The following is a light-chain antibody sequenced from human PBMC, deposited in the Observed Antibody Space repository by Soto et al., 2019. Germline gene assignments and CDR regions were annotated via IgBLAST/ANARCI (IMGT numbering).Light chain of an antibody. V-gene: IGKV1-5*01. CDR1: QSISSW. CDR2: DAS. Sequence: DIQMTQSPSTLSASVGDRVTITCRASQSISSWLAWYQQKPGKAPKLLIYDASSLASGVPSRFRGSGSGTEFTLTISSLQPDDFSTYYCQQYNSYLYTFGQGTRLEIK. J-gene: IGKJ5*01. CDR3: QQYNSYLYT.